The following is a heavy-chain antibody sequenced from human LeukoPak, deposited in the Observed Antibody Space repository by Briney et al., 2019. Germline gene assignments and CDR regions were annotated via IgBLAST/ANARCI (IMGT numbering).Heavy chain of an antibody. J-gene: IGHJ4*02. CDR1: GFTVSSNY. V-gene: IGHV3-53*01. CDR3: ARVLWNGDYPRFDY. CDR2: IYSGGTT. D-gene: IGHD4-17*01. Sequence: GGSQRLSCAASGFTVSSNYMNWVRQAPGQGLEWVSIIYSGGTTYYADSVKGRFTISRDNSKNTLYLQMNSLRAEDTAVYYCARVLWNGDYPRFDYWGQGTLVTVSS.